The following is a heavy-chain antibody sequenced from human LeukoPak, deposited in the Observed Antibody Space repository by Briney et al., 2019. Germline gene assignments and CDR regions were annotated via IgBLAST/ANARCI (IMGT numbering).Heavy chain of an antibody. CDR1: GGTFSSYA. CDR3: ARVSMQQQLPTGGDFQH. Sequence: ASVKVSCKASGGTFSSYAISWVRQAPGQWLEWMGGIIPIFGTANYAQKFQGRVTITADESTSTAYMELSSLRSEDTAVYYCARVSMQQQLPTGGDFQHRGQGTLVTVSS. V-gene: IGHV1-69*13. J-gene: IGHJ1*01. CDR2: IIPIFGTA. D-gene: IGHD6-13*01.